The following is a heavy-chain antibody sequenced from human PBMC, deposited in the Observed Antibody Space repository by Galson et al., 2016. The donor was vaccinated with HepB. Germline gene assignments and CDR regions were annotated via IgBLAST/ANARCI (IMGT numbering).Heavy chain of an antibody. CDR1: GFIFSSYG. CDR2: IWNDGSNQ. Sequence: SLRLSCAASGFIFSSYGMHWVRQAPGKGLEWVAVIWNDGSNQYYVDPAKGRFTISRDNSKNTLYLQMNSLRAEDTAVYYCAREGMTTVAMLDYWGQGTLATVAS. D-gene: IGHD4-23*01. J-gene: IGHJ4*02. CDR3: AREGMTTVAMLDY. V-gene: IGHV3-33*01.